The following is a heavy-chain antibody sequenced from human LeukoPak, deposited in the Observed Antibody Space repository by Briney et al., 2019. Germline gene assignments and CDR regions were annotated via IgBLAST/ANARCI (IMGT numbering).Heavy chain of an antibody. Sequence: ASVTVSCKTSGYSFNLYEINWVRQATGQGLAWMGWVNPNSGDTDYAQKFQGRLTMTRNTSISTTYMERSGLRLEDTAVYYCSRGSRFDPWGQGTQVTVSS. V-gene: IGHV1-8*01. CDR2: VNPNSGDT. CDR1: GYSFNLYE. J-gene: IGHJ5*02. CDR3: SRGSRFDP.